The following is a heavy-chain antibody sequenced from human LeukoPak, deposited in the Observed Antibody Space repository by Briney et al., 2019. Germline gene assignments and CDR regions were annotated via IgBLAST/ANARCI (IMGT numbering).Heavy chain of an antibody. CDR2: IYYSGST. V-gene: IGHV4-59*01. Sequence: SETLSLTCSVSGVSISGYYWIWIRQSAGKGLEWIGYIYYSGSTNYNPSLKSRVTISVDTSKNQFSLKLSSVTAADTAVYYCARVTPDPYYYYYYMDVWGKGTTVTVSS. J-gene: IGHJ6*03. CDR3: ARVTPDPYYYYYYMDV. D-gene: IGHD1-14*01. CDR1: GVSISGYY.